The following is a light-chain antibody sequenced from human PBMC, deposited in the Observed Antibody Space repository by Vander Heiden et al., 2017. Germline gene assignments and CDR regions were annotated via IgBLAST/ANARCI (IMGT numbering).Light chain of an antibody. CDR3: QQDGSSPLT. J-gene: IGKJ3*01. Sequence: EIVLTQSPATLSLSPGERATLSCGASQSVSSSYLAWYQQKPGRAPRLLIYDASSRATGIPDRFSGSGSGTDFTLTISRLEPEDFAVYYCQQDGSSPLTFGHGTKVDIK. CDR2: DAS. CDR1: QSVSSSY. V-gene: IGKV3D-20*01.